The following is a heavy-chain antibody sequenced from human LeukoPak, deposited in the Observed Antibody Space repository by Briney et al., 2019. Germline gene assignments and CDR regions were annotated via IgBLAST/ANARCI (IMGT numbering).Heavy chain of an antibody. D-gene: IGHD6-19*01. CDR2: ISSSGSTI. V-gene: IGHV3-11*01. J-gene: IGHJ4*02. CDR1: GFAFSDYY. CDR3: ARARAVAAPQDY. Sequence: GGSLRLSCAASGFAFSDYYMSWIRQAPGKGLEWVSYISSSGSTIYYADSVKGRFTISRDNAKNSLYLQMNSLRAEDTAVYYCARARAVAAPQDYWGQGTLVTVSS.